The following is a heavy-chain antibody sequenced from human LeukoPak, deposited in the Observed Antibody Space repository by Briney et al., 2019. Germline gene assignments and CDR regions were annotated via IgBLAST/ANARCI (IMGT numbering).Heavy chain of an antibody. CDR2: FSNSGTN. CDR1: GGSISDYY. D-gene: IGHD6-19*01. Sequence: PSETLSLTCTVSGGSISDYYWSWIRQPPGKGLEWIGYFSNSGTNNYNPSLKSRVTISADTSKNQFSLKLRSVTAADTAVYYCARVLARGQWLVNWFDPWGQGTLVTVSS. CDR3: ARVLARGQWLVNWFDP. V-gene: IGHV4-59*01. J-gene: IGHJ5*02.